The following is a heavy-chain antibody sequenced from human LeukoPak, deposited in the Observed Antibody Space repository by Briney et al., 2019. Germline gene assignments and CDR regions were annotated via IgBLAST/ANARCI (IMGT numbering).Heavy chain of an antibody. D-gene: IGHD6-19*01. CDR2: IYYSGST. CDR3: ARRLRDNYSSGWYLDY. V-gene: IGHV4-39*01. J-gene: IGHJ4*02. CDR1: GGSISSSSYY. Sequence: SETLCLTCTVSGGSISSSSYYWGWIRQPPGKGLEWIGSIYYSGSTYYNPSLKSRVTISVDTSKNQFSLKLSSVTAADTAVYYCARRLRDNYSSGWYLDYWGQGTLVTVSS.